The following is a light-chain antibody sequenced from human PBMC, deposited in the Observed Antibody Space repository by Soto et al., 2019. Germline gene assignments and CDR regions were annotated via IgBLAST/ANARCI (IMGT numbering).Light chain of an antibody. CDR1: SSNIGSNT. V-gene: IGLV1-44*01. J-gene: IGLJ2*01. Sequence: QSVLTQPPSASGTPGQRVTISCSGSSSNIGSNTVNRYQKFPGTAPKLLIYSSILRPSEVPDRFSGSKSGTSASLAISALQSEDEADYYCEAWDDSLNGVVFGGGTQLTVL. CDR3: EAWDDSLNGVV. CDR2: SSI.